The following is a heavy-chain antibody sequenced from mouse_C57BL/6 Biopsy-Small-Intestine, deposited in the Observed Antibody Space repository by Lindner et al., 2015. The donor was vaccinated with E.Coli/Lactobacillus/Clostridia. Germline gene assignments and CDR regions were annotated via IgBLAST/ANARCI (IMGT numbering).Heavy chain of an antibody. Sequence: QLQEVWDVWLARPGASVKMSCKTSGYTFTSYWMHWVKQRPGQGLEWIGAIYPGNSDTSYNQKFKGKAKLTAVTSASTAYMELSSLTNEDSAVYYCTREKGYSYFDVWGTGTTVTVSS. V-gene: IGHV1-5*01. CDR3: TREKGYSYFDV. CDR1: GYTFTSYW. CDR2: IYPGNSDT. J-gene: IGHJ1*03.